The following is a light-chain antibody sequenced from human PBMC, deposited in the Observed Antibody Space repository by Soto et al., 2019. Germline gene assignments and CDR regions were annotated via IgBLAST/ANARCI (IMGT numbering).Light chain of an antibody. CDR1: QSVSSY. CDR3: QQYKNWPSIT. Sequence: EILLTQSPSTQSLSPGERATISCRASQSVSSYLAWYQQKAGQAPRLLIYGASTRATGIPARFSGSGSGTDFTLAISSLQSEDFAVYYCQQYKNWPSITFGQGTRLE. J-gene: IGKJ5*01. CDR2: GAS. V-gene: IGKV3-15*01.